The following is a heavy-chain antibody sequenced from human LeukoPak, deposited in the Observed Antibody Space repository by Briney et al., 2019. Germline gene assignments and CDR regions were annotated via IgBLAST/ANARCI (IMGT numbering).Heavy chain of an antibody. CDR2: IYSGGST. CDR3: ARDLRSEWFGEPPPRY. D-gene: IGHD3-10*01. CDR1: GFTVSSNY. V-gene: IGHV3-66*01. J-gene: IGHJ4*02. Sequence: GGSLRLSCAASGFTVSSNYMSWVRQAPGKGLEWVSVIYSGGSTYYADSVKGRFTISRDNSKNTLYLQMNSLRAEDTAVYYCARDLRSEWFGEPPPRYWGQGTLVTVSS.